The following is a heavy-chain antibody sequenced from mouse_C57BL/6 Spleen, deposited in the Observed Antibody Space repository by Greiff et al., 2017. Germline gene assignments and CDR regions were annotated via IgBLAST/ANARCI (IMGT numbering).Heavy chain of an antibody. Sequence: EVKLMESGGGLVKPGGSLKLSCAVSGFTFSDYGMHWVRQAPEKGLEWVAYISSGSSTIYYADTVKGRFTISRDNAKNTLFLQMTSLRSEDTAMYYCARARYYAMDYWGQGTSVTVSS. CDR3: ARARYYAMDY. V-gene: IGHV5-17*01. CDR2: ISSGSSTI. J-gene: IGHJ4*01. CDR1: GFTFSDYG.